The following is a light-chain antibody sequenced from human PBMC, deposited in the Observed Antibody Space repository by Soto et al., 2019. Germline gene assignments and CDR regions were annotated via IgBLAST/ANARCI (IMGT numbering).Light chain of an antibody. J-gene: IGLJ3*02. V-gene: IGLV2-23*01. Sequence: QSALTQPASVSGSPGQSITISCTGTSSDIGTYNLVSWYQQYPGEAPKLIIYEGSKWPPGVSDRFSGSNSGNTASLTISGLPAEDEADYYCCSYASSGIYWVFGEGTKLTVL. CDR2: EGS. CDR3: CSYASSGIYWV. CDR1: SSDIGTYNL.